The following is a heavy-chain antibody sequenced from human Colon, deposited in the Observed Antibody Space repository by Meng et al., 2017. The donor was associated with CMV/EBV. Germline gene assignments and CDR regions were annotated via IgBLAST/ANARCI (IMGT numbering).Heavy chain of an antibody. Sequence: SGFTFSKHWMHWARQVPGKGLVWVSRMNSDGSSISYADSVKGRFTISRDNAKNMLYLQMNFLGAEDTAVYHCARGKMINDYGDYALDNWGQGTLVTVSS. D-gene: IGHD4-17*01. V-gene: IGHV3-74*01. CDR2: MNSDGSSI. CDR3: ARGKMINDYGDYALDN. J-gene: IGHJ4*02. CDR1: GFTFSKHW.